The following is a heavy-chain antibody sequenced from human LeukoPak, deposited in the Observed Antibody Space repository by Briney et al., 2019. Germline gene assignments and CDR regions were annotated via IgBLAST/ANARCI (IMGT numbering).Heavy chain of an antibody. V-gene: IGHV4-59*08. CDR2: IYYSGST. CDR1: GGSINSYY. D-gene: IGHD3-10*01. Sequence: SETLSLTCTVSGGSINSYYWSWIRQPPGKGPEWIGYIYYSGSTNYNPSLKGRVTISVDTSKNQFSLKLSSVTAADTAVYYCARLLWFGELGHFDYWGQGTLVTVSS. J-gene: IGHJ4*02. CDR3: ARLLWFGELGHFDY.